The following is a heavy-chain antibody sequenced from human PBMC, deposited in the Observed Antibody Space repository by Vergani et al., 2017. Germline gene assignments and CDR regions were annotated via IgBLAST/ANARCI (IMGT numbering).Heavy chain of an antibody. CDR3: ARARIVPAAGGGLGY. J-gene: IGHJ4*02. Sequence: QVQLVQSGAEVKKPGASVKVSCKASGYTFTGYYMHWVRQAPGQGLEWMGWINPNSGGTNYAQKFQGRVTMTRDTSISTAYMGLSRLRSDDTAVYYCARARIVPAAGGGLGYWGQGTLVTVSS. CDR1: GYTFTGYY. D-gene: IGHD2-2*01. V-gene: IGHV1-2*02. CDR2: INPNSGGT.